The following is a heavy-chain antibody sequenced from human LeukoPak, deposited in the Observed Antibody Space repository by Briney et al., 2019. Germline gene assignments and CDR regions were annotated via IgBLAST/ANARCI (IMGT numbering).Heavy chain of an antibody. Sequence: GPVKVSCKASGYTFTSYDINWVRQATGQGLEWMGWMNPNSGNTGYAQKFQGRVTMTRNTSISTAYMELSSLRSEDTAVYYCARIEAMVRGVMSLGYWGQGTLVTVSS. CDR3: ARIEAMVRGVMSLGY. J-gene: IGHJ4*02. V-gene: IGHV1-8*01. CDR2: MNPNSGNT. CDR1: GYTFTSYD. D-gene: IGHD3-10*01.